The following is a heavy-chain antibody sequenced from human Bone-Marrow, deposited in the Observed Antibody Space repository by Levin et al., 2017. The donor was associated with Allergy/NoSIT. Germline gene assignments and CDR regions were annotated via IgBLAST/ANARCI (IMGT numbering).Heavy chain of an antibody. D-gene: IGHD3-22*01. V-gene: IGHV1-69*13. CDR1: GGTFSSYA. J-gene: IGHJ6*02. Sequence: GASVKVSCKASGGTFSSYAISWVRQAPGQGLEWMGGIIPIFGTANYAQKFQGRVTITADESTSTAYMELSSLRSEDTAVYYCARGNYYDSSGYGYYYYGMDVWGQGTTVTVSS. CDR2: IIPIFGTA. CDR3: ARGNYYDSSGYGYYYYGMDV.